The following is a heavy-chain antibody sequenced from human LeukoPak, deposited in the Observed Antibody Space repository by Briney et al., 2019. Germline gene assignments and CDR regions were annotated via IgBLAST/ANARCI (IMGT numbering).Heavy chain of an antibody. V-gene: IGHV3-33*01. D-gene: IGHD2-21*01. CDR2: IWYDGSNK. Sequence: GPLRLSCAASGFTFSSYGMHWVRQAPGKGLEWVAVIWYDGSNKYYADSVKGRFTISRDNSKNTLYLQMNSLRAEDTAVYYCARKISCGGDCYSLNYWGQGTLVTVSS. CDR1: GFTFSSYG. CDR3: ARKISCGGDCYSLNY. J-gene: IGHJ4*02.